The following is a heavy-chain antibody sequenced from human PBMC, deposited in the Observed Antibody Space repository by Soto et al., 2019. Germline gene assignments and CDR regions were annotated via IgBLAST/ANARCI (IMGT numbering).Heavy chain of an antibody. Sequence: QVQLVQSGTEVQKPGASVKVSCKTSGYTFTTYGIHWVRQAPGQGLEWMGWISGYNGNTNYAQKFQDRVTMTTDTSRSIGYMELRSLTFEDTAVYYCARGARGSGYGVYWGQGTLVTVSS. CDR3: ARGARGSGYGVY. CDR2: ISGYNGNT. V-gene: IGHV1-18*01. J-gene: IGHJ4*02. CDR1: GYTFTTYG. D-gene: IGHD3-3*01.